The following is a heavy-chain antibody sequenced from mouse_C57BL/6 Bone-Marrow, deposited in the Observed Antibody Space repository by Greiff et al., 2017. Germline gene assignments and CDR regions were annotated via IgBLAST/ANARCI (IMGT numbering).Heavy chain of an antibody. CDR3: ARGLTTLFAY. Sequence: EVQRVESGGGLVKPGGSLKLSCAASGFTFSSCAMSWVRQTPEKRLEWVATISDGGSYTYYPDNVKGRFTISRDNAKNNLYLQMSHLKSEDTAMYYCARGLTTLFAYWGQGTLVTVSA. V-gene: IGHV5-4*01. CDR1: GFTFSSCA. CDR2: ISDGGSYT. J-gene: IGHJ3*01. D-gene: IGHD6-1*01.